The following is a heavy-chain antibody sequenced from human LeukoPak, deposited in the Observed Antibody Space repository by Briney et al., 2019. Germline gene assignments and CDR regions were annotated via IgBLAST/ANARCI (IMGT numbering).Heavy chain of an antibody. CDR3: ARRGSTSWFGGAFDI. CDR1: GGSISSYY. J-gene: IGHJ3*02. Sequence: SETLSLTCTVSGGSISSYYWSWIRQPPGKVLEWIGYTYYSGTTNYNPSLKSRVTISVDTSKNQFSLKLSSVTAADTAVYYCARRGSTSWFGGAFDIWGQGTMVTVSS. D-gene: IGHD2-2*01. CDR2: TYYSGTT. V-gene: IGHV4-59*12.